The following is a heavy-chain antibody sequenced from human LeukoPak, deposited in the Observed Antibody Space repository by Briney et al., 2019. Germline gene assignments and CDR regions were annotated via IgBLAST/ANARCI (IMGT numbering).Heavy chain of an antibody. CDR3: ARDRGGGVIIDY. V-gene: IGHV1-2*06. D-gene: IGHD3-16*02. CDR1: GYTFTGYY. J-gene: IGHJ4*02. Sequence: ASVKVSCKASGYTFTGYYMHWVRQAPGQGLDWMGRINPNSGGTNYAQKFQGRVTMTRDTSISTAYMELSRLRSDDTAVYYCARDRGGGVIIDYWGQGTLVTVSS. CDR2: INPNSGGT.